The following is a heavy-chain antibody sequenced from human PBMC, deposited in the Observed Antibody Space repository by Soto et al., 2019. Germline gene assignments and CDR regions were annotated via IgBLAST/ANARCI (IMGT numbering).Heavy chain of an antibody. D-gene: IGHD3-10*01. CDR3: ARALWFGELPFFAY. J-gene: IGHJ4*02. Sequence: ASVKVSCKASGYTFTSYGISWVRQAPGQGLEWMGWISAYNGNTNYAQKLQGRVTMTTDTSTSTAYMELRSLRSDDTAVYYCARALWFGELPFFAYWGQGTLVTVSS. CDR2: ISAYNGNT. CDR1: GYTFTSYG. V-gene: IGHV1-18*04.